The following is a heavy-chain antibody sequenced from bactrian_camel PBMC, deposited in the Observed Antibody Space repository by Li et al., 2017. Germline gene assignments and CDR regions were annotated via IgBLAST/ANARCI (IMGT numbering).Heavy chain of an antibody. Sequence: PLVESGGGSVQAGGSLRLSCAASGYTVSSTRMGWFRQAPGKEREGVACIGRDGITMYSDSVKGRFTISRDNARNTLSLQMNSLKIEDTAVYYCQPHGRSYIDINCRARLGPGTQVTVS. J-gene: IGHJ4*01. V-gene: IGHV3S68*01. CDR1: GYTVSSTR. D-gene: IGHD4*01. CDR2: IGRDGIT.